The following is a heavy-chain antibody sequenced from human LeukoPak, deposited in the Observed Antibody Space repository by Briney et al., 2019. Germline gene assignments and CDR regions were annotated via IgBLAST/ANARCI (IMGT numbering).Heavy chain of an antibody. J-gene: IGHJ6*02. CDR1: GYTFTSYG. D-gene: IGHD6-13*01. Sequence: GASVKVSCKASGYTFTSYGISWVRQAPGQGLEWMGWISAYNGNTNYAQKLQGRVTMTTDTSTSTAYMELRSLRSDDTAVYYCARDMYSSSWLRGHYNYGMDVWGQGTTVTVSS. CDR3: ARDMYSSSWLRGHYNYGMDV. V-gene: IGHV1-18*01. CDR2: ISAYNGNT.